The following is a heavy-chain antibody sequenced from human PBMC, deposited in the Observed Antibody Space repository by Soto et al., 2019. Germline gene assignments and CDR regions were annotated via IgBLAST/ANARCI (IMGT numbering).Heavy chain of an antibody. CDR3: ARHLGYCSGGSCRQGSFDY. Sequence: ASVKVSCKASGYAFTSYYMHWVRRAPGQGLEWMGIINPSGGSTSYAQKFQGRVTMTRDTSTSTVYMELSSLRSEDTAVYYCARHLGYCSGGSCRQGSFDYWGQGTLVTVSS. V-gene: IGHV1-46*01. CDR1: GYAFTSYY. D-gene: IGHD2-15*01. J-gene: IGHJ4*02. CDR2: INPSGGST.